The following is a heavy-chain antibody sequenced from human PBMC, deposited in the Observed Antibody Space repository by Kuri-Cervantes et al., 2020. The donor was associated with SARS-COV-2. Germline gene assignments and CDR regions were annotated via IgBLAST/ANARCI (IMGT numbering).Heavy chain of an antibody. Sequence: SETLSLTCTVSGGSISSYYWSWIRQPPGKGLEWIGYIYYSGSTNYNPSLKSRVTISVDKSKNQFSLKLSSVTAADTAVYYCARAGGGDYYYYGMDVWGQGTTVTVSS. D-gene: IGHD3-16*01. V-gene: IGHV4-59*12. CDR1: GGSISSYY. CDR3: ARAGGGDYYYYGMDV. J-gene: IGHJ6*02. CDR2: IYYSGST.